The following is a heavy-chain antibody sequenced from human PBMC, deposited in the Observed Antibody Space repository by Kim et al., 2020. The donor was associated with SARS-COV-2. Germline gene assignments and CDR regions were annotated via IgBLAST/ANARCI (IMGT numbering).Heavy chain of an antibody. V-gene: IGHV4-4*02. D-gene: IGHD3-10*01. J-gene: IGHJ4*02. CDR3: ARDYYGSGSYYKD. CDR2: IYHSGST. CDR1: GGSISSSNW. Sequence: SETLSLTCAVSGGSISSSNWWSWVRQPPGKGLEWIGEIYHSGSTNYNPSLKSRVTISVDKSKNQFSLKLSSVTAADTAVYYCARDYYGSGSYYKDWCQGTLVTVSS.